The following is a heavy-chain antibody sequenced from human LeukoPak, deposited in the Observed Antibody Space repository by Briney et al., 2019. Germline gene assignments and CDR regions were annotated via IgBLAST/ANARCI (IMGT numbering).Heavy chain of an antibody. CDR1: GFTFSDYY. Sequence: GGSLRLSCAASGFTFSDYYISWIRQAPGKGLEWVSYISSSGSTIYYADSVKGRFTISRDNAKNSLYLQMNSLRAEDTAVYYCARLGDYYDSSGYYRFDYWGQGTLVTVSS. V-gene: IGHV3-11*04. D-gene: IGHD3-22*01. CDR2: ISSSGSTI. CDR3: ARLGDYYDSSGYYRFDY. J-gene: IGHJ4*02.